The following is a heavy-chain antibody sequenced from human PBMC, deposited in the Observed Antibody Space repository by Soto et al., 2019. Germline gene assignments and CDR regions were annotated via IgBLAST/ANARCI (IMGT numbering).Heavy chain of an antibody. Sequence: GESLKISCAASGFTFSSYWMHWVRQAPGKGLVWVSRINSDGSSTRYADSVKGRFTISRDNAKNTLYLQMNSLRAEDTAVYYCARALPGPNWFDPWGQGTLVTVSS. CDR2: INSDGSST. J-gene: IGHJ5*02. CDR3: ARALPGPNWFDP. CDR1: GFTFSSYW. V-gene: IGHV3-74*01. D-gene: IGHD1-1*01.